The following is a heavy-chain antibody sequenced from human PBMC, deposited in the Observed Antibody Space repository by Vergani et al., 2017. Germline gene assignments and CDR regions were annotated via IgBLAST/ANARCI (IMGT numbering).Heavy chain of an antibody. D-gene: IGHD3-16*01. Sequence: EVQLVESGGGLVQPGRSLRLSCAASGFTFDDYAMHWVRQAPGKGLEWVSGISWNSGSIGYADSVKGRFTISRDNAKNSLYLQMNSLRAEDTALYYCAKPNSWGSYELGAFDIWGQGTMVTVSS. J-gene: IGHJ3*02. V-gene: IGHV3-9*01. CDR2: ISWNSGSI. CDR3: AKPNSWGSYELGAFDI. CDR1: GFTFDDYA.